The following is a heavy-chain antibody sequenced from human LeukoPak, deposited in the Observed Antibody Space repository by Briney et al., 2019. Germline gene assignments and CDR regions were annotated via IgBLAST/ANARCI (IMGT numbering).Heavy chain of an antibody. V-gene: IGHV3-66*01. J-gene: IGHJ5*02. CDR2: IYSGGST. Sequence: GGSLRLSCAASGFTVSSNYMSWVRQAPGKGLEWVSVIYSGGSTYYADSVKGRFTISRDNSKNTLYLQMNSLTAEDTAVYYCARDRSGWSFDPWGQGTLVTVSS. CDR3: ARDRSGWSFDP. D-gene: IGHD6-19*01. CDR1: GFTVSSNY.